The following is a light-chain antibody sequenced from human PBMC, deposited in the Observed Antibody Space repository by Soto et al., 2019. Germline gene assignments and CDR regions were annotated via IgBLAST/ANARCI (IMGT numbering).Light chain of an antibody. Sequence: QSALTQPASVSGSPGQSITISCTGTSSDVGGYNYVSWYQQHPGKAPKLMIYDVSNRPSGVSNRFSGSKSGNTASLTISGLQAEDEADYYCSSYTSSSTYVVFGGGTKLRP. V-gene: IGLV2-14*01. J-gene: IGLJ2*01. CDR2: DVS. CDR1: SSDVGGYNY. CDR3: SSYTSSSTYVV.